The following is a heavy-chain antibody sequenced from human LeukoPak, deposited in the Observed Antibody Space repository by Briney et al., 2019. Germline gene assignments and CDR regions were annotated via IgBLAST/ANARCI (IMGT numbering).Heavy chain of an antibody. V-gene: IGHV5-10-1*01. CDR2: IAPSDSYT. J-gene: IGHJ4*02. D-gene: IGHD5-12*01. CDR3: ARSAGGAYEDH. Sequence: GESLKISCKGSGYGFTSFWITWVRQMPGKGLEWMGRIAPSDSYTNYSPSFQGQVTISADRSITTAYLQWSSLKASDTAMYYCARSAGGAYEDHWGRGTLVTVSS. CDR1: GYGFTSFW.